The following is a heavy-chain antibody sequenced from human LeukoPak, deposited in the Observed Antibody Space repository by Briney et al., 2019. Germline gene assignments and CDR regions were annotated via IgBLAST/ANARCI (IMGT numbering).Heavy chain of an antibody. J-gene: IGHJ4*02. CDR1: GGSFSGYY. V-gene: IGHV4-34*01. D-gene: IGHD3-22*01. CDR2: INHSGST. Sequence: PSETLSLTCAVYGGSFSGYYWSWIRQPPGKGLERIGEINHSGSTNYNPSLKSRVTMSVDTSKNQFSLKLSSVTAADTAVYYCARAGYYYDSSGYYQYFDYWGQGTLVTVSS. CDR3: ARAGYYYDSSGYYQYFDY.